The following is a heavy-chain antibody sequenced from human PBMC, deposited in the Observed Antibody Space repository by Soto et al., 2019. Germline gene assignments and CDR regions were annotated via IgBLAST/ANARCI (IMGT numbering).Heavy chain of an antibody. CDR3: STAASAGLDT. CDR1: VFTLSNVW. CDR2: IKSEIEGGTT. J-gene: IGHJ5*02. D-gene: IGHD2-15*01. Sequence: WGSLRLACAASVFTLSNVWMTWVRRAPGKGLEWVGRIKSEIEGGTTDYAAPVKGRFTISRDDSRNTLYLQMNSLKTEDTAVYYCSTAASAGLDTWGQGTKVTVSS. V-gene: IGHV3-15*01.